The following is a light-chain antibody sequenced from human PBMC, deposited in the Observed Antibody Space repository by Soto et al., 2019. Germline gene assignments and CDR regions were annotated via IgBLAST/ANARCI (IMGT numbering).Light chain of an antibody. V-gene: IGLV1-44*01. J-gene: IGLJ1*01. CDR2: SNN. CDR3: AAWDDSLNAYV. CDR1: SSNIGTNT. Sequence: QSVLTQPPSASGTPGQRVTISCSGRSSNIGTNTVNWYQQVPGTAPKLLVYSNNQRPSGVPDRFSGSKSGTSASLAISGLQSEDEADYYCAAWDDSLNAYVFGTGTKATVL.